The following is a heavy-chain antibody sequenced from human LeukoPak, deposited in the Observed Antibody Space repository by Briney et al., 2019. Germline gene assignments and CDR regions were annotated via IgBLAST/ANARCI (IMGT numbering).Heavy chain of an antibody. CDR1: GFTFSSYW. J-gene: IGHJ4*02. V-gene: IGHV3-7*03. CDR3: ARVLGEYGDYYDY. CDR2: IKQDGSEK. D-gene: IGHD3-16*01. Sequence: GGSLRLSCAASGFTFSSYWMSWVRQAPGKGLEWGANIKQDGSEKYYVDSVKGRFTISRDNAKNSLYLQMNSLRAEDTAVYYCARVLGEYGDYYDYWGQGTLVTVSS.